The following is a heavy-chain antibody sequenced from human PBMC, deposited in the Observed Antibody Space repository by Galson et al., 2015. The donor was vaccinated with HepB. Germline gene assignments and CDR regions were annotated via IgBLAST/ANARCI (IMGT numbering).Heavy chain of an antibody. CDR2: ISAYNGNT. CDR3: AKSGYCTGGVCYNWFDP. J-gene: IGHJ5*02. D-gene: IGHD2-8*02. V-gene: IGHV1-18*01. CDR1: GYTFTSYG. Sequence: SVKVSCKASGYTFTSYGISWVRQAPGQGLEWMGWISAYNGNTNYAQKPQGRVTMTTDTSTSTAYMVLRSLRSDDTAVYYCAKSGYCTGGVCYNWFDPWGQGTLVTVSS.